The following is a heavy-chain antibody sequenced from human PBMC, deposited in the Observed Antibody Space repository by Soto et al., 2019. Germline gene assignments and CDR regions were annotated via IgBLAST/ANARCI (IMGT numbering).Heavy chain of an antibody. V-gene: IGHV4-38-2*01. CDR3: ARGRGYSYGYPFDY. CDR2: IYHGGST. J-gene: IGHJ4*02. CDR1: GYSISSGYY. D-gene: IGHD5-18*01. Sequence: PSETLSLTCAVSGYSISSGYYWGWIRQPPGKGLEWIGSIYHGGSTYYNPSLKSRVTISVDTSKNHFSLKLSSVTAEDTAIYSCARGRGYSYGYPFDYWGQGTLVTVSS.